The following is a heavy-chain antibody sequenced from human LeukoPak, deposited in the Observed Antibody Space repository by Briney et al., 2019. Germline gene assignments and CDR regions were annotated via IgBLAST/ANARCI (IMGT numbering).Heavy chain of an antibody. CDR3: VRVDYFDTSVTPNWFDP. Sequence: GASVKVSCKASGYTFTSYDINWVRQATGQGLEWMGWMNPNSGNTGYAQKFQGRVTMTRNTSITTAYMELSSLRSEDTAVYYCVRVDYFDTSVTPNWFDPWGQGTLVTVSS. J-gene: IGHJ5*02. D-gene: IGHD3-22*01. CDR1: GYTFTSYD. V-gene: IGHV1-8*01. CDR2: MNPNSGNT.